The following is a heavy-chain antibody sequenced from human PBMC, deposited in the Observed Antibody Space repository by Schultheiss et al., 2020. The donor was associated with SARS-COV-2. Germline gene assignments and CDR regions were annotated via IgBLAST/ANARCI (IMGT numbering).Heavy chain of an antibody. CDR2: IKSKTDGGTT. D-gene: IGHD6-13*01. Sequence: GGSLRLSCAASGFTFSNAWMSWVRQAPGKGLEWVGRIKSKTDGGTTDYAAPVKGRFTISRDDSKNTLYLQMNGLKTEDTAVYYCTTEGSRWSTDGLDVWGQGTTVTVSS. CDR1: GFTFSNAW. CDR3: TTEGSRWSTDGLDV. J-gene: IGHJ6*02. V-gene: IGHV3-15*01.